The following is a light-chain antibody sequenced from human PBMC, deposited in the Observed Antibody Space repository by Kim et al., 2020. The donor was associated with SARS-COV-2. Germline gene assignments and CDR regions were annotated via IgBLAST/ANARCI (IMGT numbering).Light chain of an antibody. CDR3: QQRSTL. Sequence: TLSLYPGEKATLSCRASQSVSSYLAWYQQKPGQAPRLLIYDASNRATGIPARFSGSGSGTDFTLTISSLEPEDFAVYYCQQRSTLFGPGTKVDIK. CDR1: QSVSSY. J-gene: IGKJ3*01. V-gene: IGKV3-11*01. CDR2: DAS.